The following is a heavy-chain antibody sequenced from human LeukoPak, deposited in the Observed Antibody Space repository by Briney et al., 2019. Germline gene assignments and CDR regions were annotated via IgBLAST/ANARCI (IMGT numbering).Heavy chain of an antibody. CDR1: GFTFSSYS. Sequence: GGSLRLSCAASGFTFSSYSMNWVRQAPGKGLEWVSSISSSSYIYYADSVKGRFTISRDNAKNSLYLQMNSLRAEDTAVYYCALGYCSSTSCYGSFDIWGQGTMVTVSS. CDR2: ISSSSYI. V-gene: IGHV3-21*01. CDR3: ALGYCSSTSCYGSFDI. J-gene: IGHJ3*02. D-gene: IGHD2-2*01.